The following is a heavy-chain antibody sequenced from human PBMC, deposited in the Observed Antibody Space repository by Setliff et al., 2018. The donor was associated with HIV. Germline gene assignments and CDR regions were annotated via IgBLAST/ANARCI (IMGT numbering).Heavy chain of an antibody. J-gene: IGHJ4*02. Sequence: GGSLRLSCAVSGFTFRSYGMHWVRQAPDKGLEWVTFIRYDGSNKYYADSVKGRFTISRDNSKNTLYLEMNSLKTEDTAVYYCTTDLGGSYHGWNYWGQGTLVTVSS. D-gene: IGHD1-26*01. CDR1: GFTFRSYG. CDR2: IRYDGSNK. CDR3: TTDLGGSYHGWNY. V-gene: IGHV3-30*02.